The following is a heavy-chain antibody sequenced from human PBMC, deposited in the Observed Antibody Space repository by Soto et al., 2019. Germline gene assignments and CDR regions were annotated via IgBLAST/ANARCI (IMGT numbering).Heavy chain of an antibody. CDR3: ASGGAAGGNHAFDF. Sequence: GESLKISSKGSGYSLTNICIHLVRQLPGKGVEWVGRIDPGESVTTYNPSFQGHVTMSADNSINTAYLQWSSLKASDTAMYYCASGGAAGGNHAFDFWGLGTMVTVSS. V-gene: IGHV5-10-1*01. CDR2: IDPGESVT. D-gene: IGHD6-13*01. J-gene: IGHJ3*01. CDR1: GYSLTNIC.